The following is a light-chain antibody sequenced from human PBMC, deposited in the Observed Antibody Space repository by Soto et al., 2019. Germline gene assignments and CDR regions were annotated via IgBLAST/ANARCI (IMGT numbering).Light chain of an antibody. CDR2: GAS. CDR3: QQYNSWPLT. J-gene: IGKJ4*01. Sequence: EIVLTQSPASLSLSPGESATLSFSASQSVSSFLALYQQKPGQAPRLLIYGASNRATGIPDRFSGSVSGTDFTLTISRLEPEDFAVYYCQQYNSWPLTFGGGTKVDIK. CDR1: QSVSSF. V-gene: IGKV3-11*01.